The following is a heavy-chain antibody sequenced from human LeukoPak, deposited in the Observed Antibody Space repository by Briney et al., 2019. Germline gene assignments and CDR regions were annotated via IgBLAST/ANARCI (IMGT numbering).Heavy chain of an antibody. CDR3: ATGDSIVGATAFDY. Sequence: ASVKVSCKASGYTFTSYGISWVRQAPGKGLEWMGGFDPEDGETIYAQKFQGRVTMTEDTSTDTAYMELSSLRSEDTAVYYCATGDSIVGATAFDYWGQGTLVTVSS. J-gene: IGHJ4*02. CDR1: GYTFTSYG. V-gene: IGHV1-24*01. CDR2: FDPEDGET. D-gene: IGHD1-26*01.